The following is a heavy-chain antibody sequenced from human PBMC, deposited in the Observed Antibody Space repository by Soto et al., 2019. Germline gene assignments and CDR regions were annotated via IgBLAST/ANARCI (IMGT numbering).Heavy chain of an antibody. CDR2: ISGSGGST. J-gene: IGHJ3*02. Sequence: EVQLLESGGGLVQPGGSLRLSCAASGFTFSSYAMSWVRQAPGKGLEWVSAISGSGGSTYYADSVKGRFTISRDNSKNTLYLQRNSLRAEDTAGYYCAKAYGSGMRAFDIWGQGTMVTVSS. V-gene: IGHV3-23*01. CDR3: AKAYGSGMRAFDI. CDR1: GFTFSSYA. D-gene: IGHD3-10*01.